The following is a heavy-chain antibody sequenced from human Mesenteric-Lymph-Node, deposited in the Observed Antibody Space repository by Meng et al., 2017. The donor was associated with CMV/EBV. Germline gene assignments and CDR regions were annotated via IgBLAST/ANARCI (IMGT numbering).Heavy chain of an antibody. V-gene: IGHV1-3*01. CDR1: GYTFTSYA. J-gene: IGHJ4*02. Sequence: KASGYTFTSYAMHWVRQAPGQRLEWMGWINAGNGNTKYSQKFQGRVTITRDTSASTGYMELSSLKSEDTAVYYCARSDTSSWYSDYWGQGTLVTVSS. CDR2: INAGNGNT. D-gene: IGHD6-13*01. CDR3: ARSDTSSWYSDY.